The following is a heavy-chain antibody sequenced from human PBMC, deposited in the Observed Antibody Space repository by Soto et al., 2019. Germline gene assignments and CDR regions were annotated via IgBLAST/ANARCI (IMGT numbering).Heavy chain of an antibody. D-gene: IGHD6-6*01. Sequence: RASVKVSCKASGYTFTGYYMHWVRQAPGQGLEWMGWINPNSGGTNYAQKFQGRVTMTRDTSISTAYMELSRLRSDDTAVYYCARETQPQYSSSSGSYYYGMDVWGQGTTVTVSS. CDR1: GYTFTGYY. J-gene: IGHJ6*02. CDR3: ARETQPQYSSSSGSYYYGMDV. CDR2: INPNSGGT. V-gene: IGHV1-2*02.